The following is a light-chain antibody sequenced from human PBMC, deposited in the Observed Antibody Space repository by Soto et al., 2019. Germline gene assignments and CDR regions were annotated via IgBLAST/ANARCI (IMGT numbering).Light chain of an antibody. V-gene: IGKV1-5*03. CDR1: QSLDRDY. CDR3: HQYDSYPRT. CDR2: KAS. Sequence: IQMTQSPSTLSASLGDRVTMTCRASQSLDRDYLAWYQQKPGKAPNPLIYKASTLESGVPSRFSGGGSGTAFTLTITSLQPDDFATYYCHQYDSYPRTFGQGTKVDIK. J-gene: IGKJ1*01.